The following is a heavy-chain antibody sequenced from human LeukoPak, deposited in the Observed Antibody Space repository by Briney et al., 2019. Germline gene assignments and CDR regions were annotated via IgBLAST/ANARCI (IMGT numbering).Heavy chain of an antibody. CDR2: IYTDGNT. Sequence: GGSLRLSCAAPGFNVSSNYMSWVRQPPGKGLEWVSVIYTDGNTDYADSVKGRFTISRGNSKNTLYLHMNSLRAEDSAVYYCARDGSGSDAFDIWGQGTMVTVSS. V-gene: IGHV3-66*01. D-gene: IGHD6-19*01. CDR1: GFNVSSNY. CDR3: ARDGSGSDAFDI. J-gene: IGHJ3*02.